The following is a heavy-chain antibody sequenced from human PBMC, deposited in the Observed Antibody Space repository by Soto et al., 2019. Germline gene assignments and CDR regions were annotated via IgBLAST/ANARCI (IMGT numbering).Heavy chain of an antibody. CDR2: IYPGDSDT. J-gene: IGHJ6*02. CDR1: GYSFTSYW. V-gene: IGHV5-51*01. Sequence: PGESLKISCKGSGYSFTSYWIGWVRQMPGKGLEWMGIIYPGDSDTRYSPSFQGQVTISADKSISTAYLQWSSLKASDTAMYYCVRANRIAAAGTYGMDVWGQGTKVTFSS. CDR3: VRANRIAAAGTYGMDV. D-gene: IGHD6-13*01.